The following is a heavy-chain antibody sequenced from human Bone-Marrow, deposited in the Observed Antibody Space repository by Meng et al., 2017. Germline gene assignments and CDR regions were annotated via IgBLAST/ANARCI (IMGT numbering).Heavy chain of an antibody. CDR1: GGSISSGGYY. J-gene: IGHJ4*02. CDR2: IYYSGST. Sequence: SCTVSGGSISSGGYYWSWIRQHPGKGLEWIGYIYYSGSTYYNPSLKSRVTISVDTSKNQFSLKLSSVTAADTAVYYCARDRGHTKAFDYWGQGTLVTVSS. CDR3: ARDRGHTKAFDY. D-gene: IGHD2-15*01. V-gene: IGHV4-31*02.